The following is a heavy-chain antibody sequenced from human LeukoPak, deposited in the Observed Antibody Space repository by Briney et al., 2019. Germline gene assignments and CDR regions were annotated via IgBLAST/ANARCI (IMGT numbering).Heavy chain of an antibody. CDR3: ARVGGSNWHPLDY. V-gene: IGHV3-30-3*01. D-gene: IGHD6-13*01. CDR2: IAYDGSSP. Sequence: PGRSLRLSCAASGFTLSSHAMHWVRQAPGEGLEWVAAIAYDGSSPHHGDSVKGRFIISRDNSKSALYLQMNSLRVEDTGIYYCARVGGSNWHPLDYWGQGTLVTVSS. J-gene: IGHJ4*02. CDR1: GFTLSSHA.